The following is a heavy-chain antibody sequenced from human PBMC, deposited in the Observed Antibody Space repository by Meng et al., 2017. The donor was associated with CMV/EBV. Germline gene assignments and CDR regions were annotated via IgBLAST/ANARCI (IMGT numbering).Heavy chain of an antibody. CDR1: GYTFTSYG. V-gene: IGHV1-18*01. J-gene: IGHJ5*02. CDR3: AQTIAAAGTSWFDP. Sequence: ASVKVSCKASGYTFTSYGISWVRQAPGQGLEWMGWISAYNGNTNYAQKLQGRVTMTTDTSTSTAYMELRSLRSDDTAVYYCAQTIAAAGTSWFDPWGHGTLVTVSS. CDR2: ISAYNGNT. D-gene: IGHD6-13*01.